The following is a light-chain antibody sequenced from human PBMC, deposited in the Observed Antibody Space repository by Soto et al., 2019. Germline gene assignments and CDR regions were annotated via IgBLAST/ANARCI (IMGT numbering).Light chain of an antibody. Sequence: EILMTQSPATLSVSPGERATLSCGASQSVSSYLAWYQQNPGQAPRLLIYDASNRATGIPARLSGSGYGTDLTLTISSIETEDFAVYYCQQRSNWPWTFGHGTKVDI. CDR3: QQRSNWPWT. J-gene: IGKJ1*01. CDR2: DAS. V-gene: IGKV3-11*01. CDR1: QSVSSY.